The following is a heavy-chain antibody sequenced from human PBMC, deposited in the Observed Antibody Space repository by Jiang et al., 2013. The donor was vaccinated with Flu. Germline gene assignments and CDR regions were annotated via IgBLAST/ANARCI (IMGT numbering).Heavy chain of an antibody. J-gene: IGHJ5*02. CDR3: ARGEQLVLFGSGWFDP. V-gene: IGHV6-1*01. CDR1: GDSVSSNSAA. D-gene: IGHD6-6*01. Sequence: QTLSLTCAISGDSVSSNSAAWNWIRQSPSRGLEWLGRTYYRSKWYNDYAVSVKSRITINPDTSKNQFSLQLNSVTPEDTAVYYCARGEQLVLFGSGWFDPWGQGTLVTVSS. CDR2: TYYRSKWYN.